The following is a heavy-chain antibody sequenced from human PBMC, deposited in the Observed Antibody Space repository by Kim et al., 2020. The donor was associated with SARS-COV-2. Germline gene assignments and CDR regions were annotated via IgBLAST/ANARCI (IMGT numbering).Heavy chain of an antibody. Sequence: YAQKFQGRVTMTRDKSSSTAYMELSRLRSDDTAVYYCARLGVVDSYFDYWGQGTLVTVSS. D-gene: IGHD3-3*01. CDR3: ARLGVVDSYFDY. V-gene: IGHV1-2*02. J-gene: IGHJ4*02.